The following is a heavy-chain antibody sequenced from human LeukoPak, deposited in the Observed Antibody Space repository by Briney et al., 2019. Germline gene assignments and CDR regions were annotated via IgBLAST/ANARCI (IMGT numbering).Heavy chain of an antibody. J-gene: IGHJ6*04. CDR2: IKSKTDGGAT. CDR3: TTASRGSLFYYYYGMDV. D-gene: IGHD5-12*01. Sequence: NPGGSLRPSCAASGFIFSNAWMSWVRHPPGKGLEWVGRIKSKTDGGATEYAAPVKGRLTISRDDSKNTLFLQMNSLKTEDTAVYYCTTASRGSLFYYYYGMDVWGKGTTVTVSS. CDR1: GFIFSNAW. V-gene: IGHV3-15*01.